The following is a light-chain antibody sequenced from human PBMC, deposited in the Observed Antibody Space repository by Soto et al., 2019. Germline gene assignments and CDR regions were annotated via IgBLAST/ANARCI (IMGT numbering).Light chain of an antibody. J-gene: IGKJ2*01. CDR3: QQYDGSMYT. V-gene: IGKV3-20*01. CDR1: QSVSSSY. CDR2: GAS. Sequence: ETVLTQSPGTLSLSPGERATLSCRASQSVSSSYLAWYQQKPGQAPRLLIYGASSRATGIPDRFSGSGSGTDFTLTISRLEPEDFAVYYCQQYDGSMYTFGQGTTLEFK.